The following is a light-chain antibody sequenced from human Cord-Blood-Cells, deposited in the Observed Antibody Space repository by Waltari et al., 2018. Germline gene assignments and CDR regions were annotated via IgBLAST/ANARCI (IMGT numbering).Light chain of an antibody. CDR1: SSDVGGYNY. CDR3: SSYTSSSTFDV. J-gene: IGLJ1*01. Sequence: QSALTQPASVSGSPGQSITISCTGTSSDVGGYNYVSWYQQHPGKAPKPMILDVSKRRSGVSNRFAGCKSGNTASLTISGLQAEDEADYYCSSYTSSSTFDVFGTGTKVTVL. V-gene: IGLV2-14*01. CDR2: DVS.